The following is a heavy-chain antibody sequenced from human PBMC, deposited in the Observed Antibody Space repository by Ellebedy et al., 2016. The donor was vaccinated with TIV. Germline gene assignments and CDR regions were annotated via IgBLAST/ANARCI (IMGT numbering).Heavy chain of an antibody. D-gene: IGHD3-16*01. Sequence: PSETLSLTCTVSGGSISSYYWSWVRQAPGKGLEWVSVIYSGGSTYYADSVKGRFTISRDNSKNTLYLQMNSLRAEDTAVYYCAREGESTYYGMDVWGQGTTVTVSS. CDR1: GGSISSYY. CDR3: AREGESTYYGMDV. CDR2: IYSGGST. V-gene: IGHV3-53*01. J-gene: IGHJ6*02.